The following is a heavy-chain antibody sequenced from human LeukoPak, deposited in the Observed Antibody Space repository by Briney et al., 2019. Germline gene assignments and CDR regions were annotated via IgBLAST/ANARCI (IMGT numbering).Heavy chain of an antibody. V-gene: IGHV3-30*18. Sequence: GGSLRLSCAASGFTFSSYGMHWVRQAPGKGLEWVAVISYDGSNKYYADSVKGRFTISRDNSKNTRYLQMNSLRAEDTAVYYCAKNSDMITFGVVIVDYYYYYGMDVWGQGTTVTVSS. CDR1: GFTFSSYG. D-gene: IGHD3-16*02. J-gene: IGHJ6*02. CDR3: AKNSDMITFGVVIVDYYYYYGMDV. CDR2: ISYDGSNK.